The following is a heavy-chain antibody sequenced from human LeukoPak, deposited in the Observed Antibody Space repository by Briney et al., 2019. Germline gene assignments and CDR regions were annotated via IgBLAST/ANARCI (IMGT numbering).Heavy chain of an antibody. Sequence: GGSLRLSCAASGFTFSDYYMSWVRQAPGKGLERVAMIKPDGSEKYYVDSVKGLFTISRDNAKNSLYLQMSSLRAEDTAVYYCTRDASGDTNSGPRMDVWGQGTTVTVSS. CDR1: GFTFSDYY. J-gene: IGHJ6*02. CDR3: TRDASGDTNSGPRMDV. CDR2: IKPDGSEK. D-gene: IGHD1-26*01. V-gene: IGHV3-7*05.